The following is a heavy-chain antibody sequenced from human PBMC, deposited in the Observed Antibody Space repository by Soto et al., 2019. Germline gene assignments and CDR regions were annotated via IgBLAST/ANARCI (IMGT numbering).Heavy chain of an antibody. CDR3: ARVCEDYPYYYSMDV. CDR1: GFTFSSYS. D-gene: IGHD4-17*01. Sequence: PGGSLRLSCAASGFTFSSYSMNWVRQAPGKGLEWVSSISSSSSYIYYADSEKGRFTISRDNAKNSLYLQMNSLRAEDTAVYYCARVCEDYPYYYSMDVWGQGTTVTVSS. CDR2: ISSSSSYI. V-gene: IGHV3-21*01. J-gene: IGHJ6*02.